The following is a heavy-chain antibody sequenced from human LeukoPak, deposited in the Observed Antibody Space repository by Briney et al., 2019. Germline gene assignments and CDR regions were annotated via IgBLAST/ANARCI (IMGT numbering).Heavy chain of an antibody. J-gene: IGHJ4*02. V-gene: IGHV3-48*01. CDR2: ISSSSTI. CDR1: GFTFSSYS. D-gene: IGHD3-10*01. Sequence: PGGSLRLSCAASGFTFSSYSMNWVRQAPGKGLEWVSYISSSSTIYYADSVKGRFTISRDNAKNSLYLQMNSLRAEDTAVYYCARVTMVRGVNYWGQGTLVTVSS. CDR3: ARVTMVRGVNY.